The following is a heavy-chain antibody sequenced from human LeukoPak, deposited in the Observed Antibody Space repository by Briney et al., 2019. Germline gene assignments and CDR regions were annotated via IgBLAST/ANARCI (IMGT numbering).Heavy chain of an antibody. CDR3: ARLGYGSGFFDY. CDR1: GYSISSGYY. CDR2: IYHSGST. Sequence: SETLSLTCTVSGYSISSGYYWGWIRQPPGKGLEWIGSIYHSGSTYYNPSLKSRVTISVDTSKNQFSLKLSSVTAADTAVYYCARLGYGSGFFDYWGQGTLVTVSS. D-gene: IGHD3-10*01. J-gene: IGHJ4*02. V-gene: IGHV4-38-2*02.